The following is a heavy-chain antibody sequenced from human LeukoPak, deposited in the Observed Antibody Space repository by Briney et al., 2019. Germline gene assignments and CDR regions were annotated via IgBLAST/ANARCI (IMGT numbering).Heavy chain of an antibody. CDR2: INGPGEVT. CDR3: AKRSSCWYYFDS. Sequence: PGGALTLSFAASVFTFRSYVVRWVRQFRGRGVEWVSSINGPGEVTHHADTVRGRFTTHRDNSKNTLYLQMISLRVEDTAVYFCAKRSSCWYYFDSWGQGTLVTVSS. CDR1: VFTFRSYV. J-gene: IGHJ4*02. V-gene: IGHV3-23*01. D-gene: IGHD6-19*01.